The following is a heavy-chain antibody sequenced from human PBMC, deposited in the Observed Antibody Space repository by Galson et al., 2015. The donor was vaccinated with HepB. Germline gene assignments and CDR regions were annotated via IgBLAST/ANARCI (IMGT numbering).Heavy chain of an antibody. CDR1: GFTFSSYS. D-gene: IGHD6-19*01. CDR2: ISSSSSYI. CDR3: ARHQQWHYTNYFDY. V-gene: IGHV3-21*01. J-gene: IGHJ4*02. Sequence: SLRLSCAASGFTFSSYSMNWVRQAPGKGLEWVSSISSSSSYIYYADSVKSRFTISRDNAKNSLYLQMNSLRAEDTAVYYCARHQQWHYTNYFDYWGQGTLVTVSS.